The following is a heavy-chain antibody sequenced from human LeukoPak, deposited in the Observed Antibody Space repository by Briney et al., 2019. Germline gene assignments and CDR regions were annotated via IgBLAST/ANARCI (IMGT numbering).Heavy chain of an antibody. CDR1: GFNLSDYY. CDR3: ARDMGDWELPYFDY. V-gene: IGHV3-11*01. J-gene: IGHJ4*02. CDR2: ISSSGSTI. D-gene: IGHD1-26*01. Sequence: GWALRLSCAASGFNLSDYYMSWIRQAPGKGLEWDSYISSSGSTIYYAYSVKGRFTISRDNAKNSLYLQMNSLRAEDTAVYYCARDMGDWELPYFDYWGQGTLVTVSS.